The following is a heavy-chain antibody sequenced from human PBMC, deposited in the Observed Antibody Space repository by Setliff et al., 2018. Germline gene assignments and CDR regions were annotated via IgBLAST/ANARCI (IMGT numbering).Heavy chain of an antibody. V-gene: IGHV3-48*01. CDR3: AKDFWSGYVSYLDP. D-gene: IGHD3-3*01. CDR1: GFSFSSYG. Sequence: RLSCAASGFSFSSYGMNWVRQAPEKGLEWVSYISSSSSTIYYADSVKGRFTISRDNAKNSLYLQMSDLRAEDTAVYYCAKDFWSGYVSYLDPWGQGTLVTVSS. J-gene: IGHJ5*02. CDR2: ISSSSSTI.